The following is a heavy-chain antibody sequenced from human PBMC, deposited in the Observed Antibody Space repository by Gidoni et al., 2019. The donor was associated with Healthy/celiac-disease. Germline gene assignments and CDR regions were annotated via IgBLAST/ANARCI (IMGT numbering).Heavy chain of an antibody. CDR1: GFTFSSYG. J-gene: IGHJ6*02. CDR3: AREDGYYYDSSGYSYYYGMDV. V-gene: IGHV3-33*01. D-gene: IGHD3-22*01. Sequence: SLRLSCAASGFTFSSYGMQWVRQAPGKGLEWVAVIWYDGGNKYYADSVKGRFTISRDNSKNTLYLQMNSLRAEDTAVYYCAREDGYYYDSSGYSYYYGMDVWGQGTTVTVSS. CDR2: IWYDGGNK.